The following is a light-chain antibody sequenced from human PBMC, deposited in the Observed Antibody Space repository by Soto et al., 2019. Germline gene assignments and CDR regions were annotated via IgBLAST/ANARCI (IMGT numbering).Light chain of an antibody. Sequence: DIQMTQSPSTLSASVGDRVTITCRASQSMSSWLAWYQQKPGKAPKLLIYNASSLESGVPSRFSGSGSGTEFTLTISSLQPDDFATYYCHQYNSYPHTFGQGTKLEIK. V-gene: IGKV1-5*03. J-gene: IGKJ2*01. CDR3: HQYNSYPHT. CDR1: QSMSSW. CDR2: NAS.